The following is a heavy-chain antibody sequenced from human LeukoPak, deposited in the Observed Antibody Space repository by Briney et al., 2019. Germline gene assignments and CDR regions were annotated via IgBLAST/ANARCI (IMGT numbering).Heavy chain of an antibody. V-gene: IGHV5-51*01. CDR2: IYSGDSDT. J-gene: IGHJ4*02. D-gene: IGHD5-18*01. CDR1: GYSFTSYW. Sequence: GESLKISCKGSGYSFTSYWTGWVRQMPAKGLELMGVIYSGDSDTRYIPSFPSQVTIPADKSISTAYLQWSSLKASDTAIYYCARHEDTAMVGWGQGTLVTVSS. CDR3: ARHEDTAMVG.